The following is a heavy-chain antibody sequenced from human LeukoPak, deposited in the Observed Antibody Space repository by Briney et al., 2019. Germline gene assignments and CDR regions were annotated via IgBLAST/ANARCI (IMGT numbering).Heavy chain of an antibody. D-gene: IGHD3-22*01. V-gene: IGHV3-53*04. CDR1: GFTVSSNY. CDR2: IYSGGST. Sequence: QPGGSLRLSCAASGFTVSSNYMSWVRQAPGKGLEWVSVIYSGGSTYYADSVKGRFTISGHNSKNTLYLQMNSLRAEDTAVYYCARDLRERSSGLRWFDPWGQGTLVTVSS. J-gene: IGHJ5*02. CDR3: ARDLRERSSGLRWFDP.